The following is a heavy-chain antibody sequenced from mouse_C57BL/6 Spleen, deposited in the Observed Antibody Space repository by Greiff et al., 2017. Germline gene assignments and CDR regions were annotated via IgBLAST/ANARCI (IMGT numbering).Heavy chain of an antibody. CDR2: INPSSGYT. J-gene: IGHJ2*01. D-gene: IGHD4-1*01. CDR3: ARSGLGRGFDY. V-gene: IGHV1-7*01. Sequence: VQLQQSGAELAKPGASVKLSCKASGYTFTSYWMHWVKQRPGQGLEWIGYINPSSGYTKYNQKFKDKATLTADKSSGTAYMQRSSLTYEDSSVYYCARSGLGRGFDYWGQGTTLTVSS. CDR1: GYTFTSYW.